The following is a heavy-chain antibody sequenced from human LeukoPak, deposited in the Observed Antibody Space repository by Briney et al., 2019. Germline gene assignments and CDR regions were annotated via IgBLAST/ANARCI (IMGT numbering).Heavy chain of an antibody. D-gene: IGHD6-13*01. V-gene: IGHV3-21*01. CDR1: GFAFSSYN. J-gene: IGHJ4*02. CDR3: ARDFLPGIAAAGTREVDY. Sequence: GGSLRLSCAASGFAFSSYNMKWVRQAPGKGLEWVSSISSSSSYIYYADSVKGRFTISRDNAKNSLYLQMNSLRAEDTAVYYCARDFLPGIAAAGTREVDYWGQGTLVTVSS. CDR2: ISSSSSYI.